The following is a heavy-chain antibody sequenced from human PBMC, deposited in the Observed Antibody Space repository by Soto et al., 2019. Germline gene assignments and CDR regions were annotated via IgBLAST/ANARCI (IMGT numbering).Heavy chain of an antibody. Sequence: ASVKVSCKASGYTFTSYGISWVRQAPGQGLEWMGIINPSNGSTSYAQKFQGRVTMTRDTSTSTVYMELSSLRSEDTAVYYCARAIAAAGNLFDYWGQGTLVTVSS. V-gene: IGHV1-46*01. CDR1: GYTFTSYG. D-gene: IGHD6-13*01. CDR2: INPSNGST. CDR3: ARAIAAAGNLFDY. J-gene: IGHJ4*02.